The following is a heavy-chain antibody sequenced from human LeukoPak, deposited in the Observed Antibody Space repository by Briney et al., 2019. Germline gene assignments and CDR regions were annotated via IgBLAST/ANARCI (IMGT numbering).Heavy chain of an antibody. CDR2: ISWNGLKT. J-gene: IGHJ3*02. Sequence: GRSLRLSCVASGFTFDDYAMHWVRQTPGKGLEWVSGISWNGLKTDYADSVKGRFTIPRDNSKSTLYLQLSSLRSEDTAVYYCVKGEMATTGGVFDIWGQGTMVIVSS. CDR1: GFTFDDYA. CDR3: VKGEMATTGGVFDI. D-gene: IGHD5-24*01. V-gene: IGHV3-9*01.